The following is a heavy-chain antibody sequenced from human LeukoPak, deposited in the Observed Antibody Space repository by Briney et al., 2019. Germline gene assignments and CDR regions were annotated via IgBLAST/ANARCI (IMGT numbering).Heavy chain of an antibody. CDR2: IYYTGST. D-gene: IGHD2-2*01. J-gene: IGHJ4*02. CDR3: ARVYQSAEYYFDY. V-gene: IGHV4-59*01. CDR1: GGSLDSYY. Sequence: SETLSLTCTVSGGSLDSYYCSWIRQPPGKGLEWIGYIYYTGSTEYHPSLKSRVTISLDTSKNQFSLKLTSVTAADTAVYYCARVYQSAEYYFDYWGQGNLVSVSS.